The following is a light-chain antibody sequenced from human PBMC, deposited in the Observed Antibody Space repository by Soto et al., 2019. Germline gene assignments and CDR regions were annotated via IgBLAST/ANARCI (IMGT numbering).Light chain of an antibody. Sequence: EIVLTQSPGILSLSAGERATLSCRASQSVRSTYLAWYQQKPGQAPRLLIHGASSRATGIPERFSGSGSGTDFTLTISRLEPEDFAVYYCQYYSSSLSITFGQGTRLEIK. V-gene: IGKV3-20*01. CDR1: QSVRSTY. J-gene: IGKJ5*01. CDR3: QYYSSSLSIT. CDR2: GAS.